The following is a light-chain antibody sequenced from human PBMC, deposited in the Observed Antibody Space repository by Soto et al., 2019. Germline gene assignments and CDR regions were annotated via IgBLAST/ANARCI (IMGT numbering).Light chain of an antibody. CDR1: INDVGGYNY. V-gene: IGLV2-11*01. J-gene: IGLJ1*01. Sequence: QSVLTQPRSVSGSPGQSVTISCTGTINDVGGYNYVSWYQQHPGKAPKLMIYDVSKRPSGVPDRFSGSKSGNTASLTISGLQAEDEADYYCSSYTSSSTYVFGTGTKLTVL. CDR3: SSYTSSSTYV. CDR2: DVS.